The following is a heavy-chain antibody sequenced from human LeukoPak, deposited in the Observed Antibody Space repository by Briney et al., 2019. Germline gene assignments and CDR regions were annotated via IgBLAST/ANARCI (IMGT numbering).Heavy chain of an antibody. CDR1: GYTFTSYY. J-gene: IGHJ4*02. D-gene: IGHD3-22*01. V-gene: IGHV1-46*01. CDR3: ARAFSSGRRFDY. Sequence: ASVKVSCKASGYTFTSYYIHWVRQAPGQGLEWMGIINPSGASTTNYAQKFQGGVTMTRDTSTSTVDMELSSLISEDTAVYYCARAFSSGRRFDYWGQGTLVTVSS. CDR2: INPSGASTT.